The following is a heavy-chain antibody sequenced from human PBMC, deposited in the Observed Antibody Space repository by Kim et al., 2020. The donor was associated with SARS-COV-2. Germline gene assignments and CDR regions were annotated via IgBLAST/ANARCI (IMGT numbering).Heavy chain of an antibody. V-gene: IGHV4-4*07. CDR2: IYTSGST. Sequence: SETLSLTCTVSGGSISSYYWSWIRQPAGKGLEWIGRIYTSGSTNYNPSLKSRVTMSVDTSKNQFSLKLSSVTAADTAVYYCARERGDFWSGYSLDYWGQGTLVTVSS. D-gene: IGHD3-3*01. CDR1: GGSISSYY. CDR3: ARERGDFWSGYSLDY. J-gene: IGHJ4*02.